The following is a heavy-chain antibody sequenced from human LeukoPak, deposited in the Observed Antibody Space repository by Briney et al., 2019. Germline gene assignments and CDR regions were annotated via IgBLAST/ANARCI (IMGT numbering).Heavy chain of an antibody. V-gene: IGHV4-39*01. CDR1: GGSISSSSYY. CDR3: ARYQGYCSGGSCYHYFDY. D-gene: IGHD2-15*01. J-gene: IGHJ4*02. CDR2: IYYSGST. Sequence: PSETLSLTCTVSGGSISSSSYYWGWIRRPPGKGLEWTGSIYYSGSTYYNPSLKSRVTISVDTSKNQFSLKLSSVTAADTAVYYCARYQGYCSGGSCYHYFDYWGQGTLVTVSS.